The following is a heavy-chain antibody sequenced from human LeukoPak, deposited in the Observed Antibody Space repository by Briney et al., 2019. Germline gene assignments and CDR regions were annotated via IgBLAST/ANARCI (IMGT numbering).Heavy chain of an antibody. CDR2: ITTRSTTK. CDR3: ARGTGDY. V-gene: IGHV3-48*01. J-gene: IGHJ4*02. CDR1: GFNFSGFA. Sequence: GGSLRLSCGASGFNFSGFAMNWARHAPGKGLEWVAYITTRSTTKLYADSVKGRFTVSRDNGKNSVYLQMDSLRAEDTATYYCARGTGDYWGQGTRVTVSS.